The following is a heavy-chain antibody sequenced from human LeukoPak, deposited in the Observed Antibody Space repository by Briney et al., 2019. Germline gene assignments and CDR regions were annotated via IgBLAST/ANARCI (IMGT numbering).Heavy chain of an antibody. J-gene: IGHJ3*02. CDR3: AREDVVVPAAVDAFDI. CDR1: GGSFSGYY. V-gene: IGHV4-34*01. CDR2: INHSGST. D-gene: IGHD2-2*01. Sequence: SETLSLTCAVYGGSFSGYYWSWIRQPPGKGLEWIGEINHSGSTNYNPSLKSRVTISVDTSKNQFSLKLSSVTAADTAVYHCAREDVVVPAAVDAFDIWGQGTMVTVSS.